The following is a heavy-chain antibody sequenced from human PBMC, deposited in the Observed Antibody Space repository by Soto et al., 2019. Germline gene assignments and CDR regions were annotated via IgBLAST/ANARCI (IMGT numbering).Heavy chain of an antibody. CDR2: SSRSGSTI. CDR1: GFSFSDYE. J-gene: IGHJ4*02. D-gene: IGHD3-22*01. Sequence: EVQLVESGGGVVQPGGSLRLSCAASGFSFSDYEMNWVRQAPGKGLEWVSYSSRSGSTIEYADSVKGRFTISRDYAKTSLYLQMNRMRVEYTAVYYCALGYSSKKVDSWGQGTLVTVSS. CDR3: ALGYSSKKVDS. V-gene: IGHV3-48*03.